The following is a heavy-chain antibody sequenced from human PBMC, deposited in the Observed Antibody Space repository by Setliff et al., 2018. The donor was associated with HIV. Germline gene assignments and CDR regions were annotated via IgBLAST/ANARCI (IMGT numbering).Heavy chain of an antibody. CDR3: AKGHYSSGDSKQNGFDM. CDR1: GFTFSSYA. V-gene: IGHV3-23*01. CDR2: ISGSGGST. Sequence: GGSLRLSCAASGFTFSSYAMSWVRQAPGKGLEWVSAISGSGGSTYYAGSVKGRFTISRDNSKNTLYLQMNSLRAEDTVVYYCAKGHYSSGDSKQNGFDMWGQGTMVTVSS. J-gene: IGHJ3*02. D-gene: IGHD3-22*01.